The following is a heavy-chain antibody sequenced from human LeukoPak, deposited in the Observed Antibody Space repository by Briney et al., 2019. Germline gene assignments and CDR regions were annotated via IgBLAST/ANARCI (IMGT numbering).Heavy chain of an antibody. J-gene: IGHJ4*02. V-gene: IGHV3-20*04. D-gene: IGHD4-17*01. CDR1: GFTFSSYG. CDR3: ARGHTGDDYGDYAGNFDY. Sequence: GGTLRLSCAASGFTFSSYGMSWVRQAPGKGLEWVSGINWNGGSTGYADSVKGRFTISRDNAKNSLYLQMNSLRAEDTALYYCARGHTGDDYGDYAGNFDYWGQGTLVTVSS. CDR2: INWNGGST.